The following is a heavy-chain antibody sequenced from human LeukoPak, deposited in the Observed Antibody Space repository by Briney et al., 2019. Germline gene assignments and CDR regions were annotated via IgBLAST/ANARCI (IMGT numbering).Heavy chain of an antibody. CDR1: GYTFSNYG. V-gene: IGHV1-18*01. CDR3: ARCLYYDFWSGYPNYYFDY. J-gene: IGHJ4*02. Sequence: ASVKVSCKTSGYTFSNYGISWVRQAPGQGLEWMGWISAYNGNTNYAQKLQGRVTMTTDTSTSTAYMELRSLRSDDTAVYYCARCLYYDFWSGYPNYYFDYWGQGTPVTVSS. CDR2: ISAYNGNT. D-gene: IGHD3-3*01.